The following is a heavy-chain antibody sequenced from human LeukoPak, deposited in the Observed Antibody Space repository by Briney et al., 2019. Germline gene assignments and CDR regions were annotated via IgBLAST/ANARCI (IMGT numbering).Heavy chain of an antibody. D-gene: IGHD3-10*01. CDR3: ARDLSVTMVRGVIIGPDY. CDR1: GYTFTSYY. V-gene: IGHV1-46*01. J-gene: IGHJ4*02. Sequence: ASVKVSCKASGYTFTSYYMHWARQAPGQGLEWMGIINPSGGSTSYAQKFQGRVTMTRDTSTSTVYMELSSLRSEDTAVYYCARDLSVTMVRGVIIGPDYWGQGTLVTVSS. CDR2: INPSGGST.